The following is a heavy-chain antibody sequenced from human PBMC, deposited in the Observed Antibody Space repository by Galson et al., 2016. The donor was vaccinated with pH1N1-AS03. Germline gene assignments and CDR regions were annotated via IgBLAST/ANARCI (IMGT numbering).Heavy chain of an antibody. J-gene: IGHJ4*02. D-gene: IGHD3-10*01. CDR3: AIADYGSGRILDY. CDR1: QFFVGGFW. Sequence: SLRLSCAVSQFFVGGFWMHWVRRVPGKGLVWVLRINGDGTIANYAGSVEGRFTVSRDNARNTLFLQMDRLTGDDTGVYYCAIADYGSGRILDYWGQGTLVTVSS. V-gene: IGHV3-74*01. CDR2: INGDGTIA.